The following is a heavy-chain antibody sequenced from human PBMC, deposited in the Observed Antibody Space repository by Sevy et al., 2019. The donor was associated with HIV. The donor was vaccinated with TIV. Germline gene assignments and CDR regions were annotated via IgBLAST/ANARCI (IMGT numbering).Heavy chain of an antibody. Sequence: GGSLRLSCAASGFTFDDYGMSWVRQAPGKGLEWVSGINWNGGSTGYADSVKGRFTISRDNAKNSVYLQMNSLRPEDTAIYYCARGNSGSFDYWGQGTLVTVSS. D-gene: IGHD3-22*01. J-gene: IGHJ4*02. CDR1: GFTFDDYG. CDR2: INWNGGST. CDR3: ARGNSGSFDY. V-gene: IGHV3-20*04.